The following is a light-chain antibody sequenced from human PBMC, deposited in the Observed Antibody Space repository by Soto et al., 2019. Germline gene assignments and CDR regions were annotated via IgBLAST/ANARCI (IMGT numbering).Light chain of an antibody. J-gene: IGKJ2*01. CDR3: QQYHTSPYT. CDR1: QSVSSSY. V-gene: IGKV3-20*01. Sequence: EIVLTQSPGTLSLSPGERATLSCRASQSVSSSYLAWYQQKPGQAPRLLIYGASSRATGIPDRFSGSGSGTDFTLTISRLESEDFAVYYCQQYHTSPYTFGQVTKLEF. CDR2: GAS.